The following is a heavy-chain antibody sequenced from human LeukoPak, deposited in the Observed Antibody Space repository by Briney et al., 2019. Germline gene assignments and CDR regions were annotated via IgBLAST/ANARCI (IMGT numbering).Heavy chain of an antibody. CDR1: GFSFSSNS. CDR3: GKDSYVGVNWFDP. J-gene: IGHJ5*02. V-gene: IGHV3-23*01. Sequence: GGSLRLSCAASGFSFSSNSMSWVRQAPGKGLEWVSAISGSGGRSFYADSVKGRFTISRDNSKNMVYLEMNSLRVEDTAVYYCGKDSYVGVNWFDPRGQGTLVTVSS. D-gene: IGHD1-26*01. CDR2: ISGSGGRS.